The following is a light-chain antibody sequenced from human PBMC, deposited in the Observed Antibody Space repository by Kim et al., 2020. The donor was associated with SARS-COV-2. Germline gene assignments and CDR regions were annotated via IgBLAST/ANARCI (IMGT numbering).Light chain of an antibody. J-gene: IGLJ2*01. CDR3: QSYNRDNVL. Sequence: PGKTVTISCSRSSGSIDDNYVQWYQQRPGGVPTTVIYEDDQRPSGVSDRFSGSIDNSSNSASLTISGLRTEDEADYYCQSYNRDNVLFGGGTQLTVL. V-gene: IGLV6-57*03. CDR2: EDD. CDR1: SGSIDDNY.